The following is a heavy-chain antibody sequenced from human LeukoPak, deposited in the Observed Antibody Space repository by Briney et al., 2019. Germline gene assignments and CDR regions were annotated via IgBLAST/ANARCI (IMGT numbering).Heavy chain of an antibody. Sequence: ASVKVSCKASGYTFTSYGISWVRQAPGQGLEWMGGIIPIFGTANYAQKFQGRVTITADESTSTAYMELSSLRSEDTAVYYCARGAGYCGSTSCYIVYDYYYYGMDVWGQGTTVTVSS. J-gene: IGHJ6*02. CDR2: IIPIFGTA. CDR1: GYTFTSYG. V-gene: IGHV1-69*13. D-gene: IGHD2-2*02. CDR3: ARGAGYCGSTSCYIVYDYYYYGMDV.